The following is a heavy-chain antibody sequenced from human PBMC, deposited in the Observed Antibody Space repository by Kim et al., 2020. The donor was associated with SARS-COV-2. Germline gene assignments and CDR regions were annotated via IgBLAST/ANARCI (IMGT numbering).Heavy chain of an antibody. CDR3: ARHLRNWYFDL. V-gene: IGHV4-39*01. J-gene: IGHJ2*01. Sequence: NPSPKGRVTLSVDTSKKQFSLRLSSVTAADAAVYYCARHLRNWYFDLWGRGTLVTVSS.